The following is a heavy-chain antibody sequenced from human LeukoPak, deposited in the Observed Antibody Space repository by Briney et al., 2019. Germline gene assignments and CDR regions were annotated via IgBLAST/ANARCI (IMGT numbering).Heavy chain of an antibody. CDR2: ISSSSSYI. Sequence: GGSLRLSCAASGFTFSSYSMNWVRQAPGKGLEWVSSISSSSSYIYYADSVKGRFTISRDNAKNSLYLQMNSLRAEDTAVYYCARELVSQEWLLSEESIGGGYWGQGTLVTVSS. CDR3: ARELVSQEWLLSEESIGGGY. V-gene: IGHV3-21*01. J-gene: IGHJ4*02. CDR1: GFTFSSYS. D-gene: IGHD3-3*01.